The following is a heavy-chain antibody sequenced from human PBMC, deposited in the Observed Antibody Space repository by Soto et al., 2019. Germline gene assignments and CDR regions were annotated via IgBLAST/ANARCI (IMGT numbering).Heavy chain of an antibody. V-gene: IGHV4-34*01. J-gene: IGHJ6*02. Sequence: QVQLQQWGAGLLRPSETLSLTCAVYGGSFRDFYWSWLRQTPEKGLEWIGEINHSGDTKYNPSLESRVTISVDTSKSQFSLKVNFVTPADTAVYYCARTGGMDVWGPGATVTVSS. CDR2: INHSGDT. CDR3: ARTGGMDV. CDR1: GGSFRDFY.